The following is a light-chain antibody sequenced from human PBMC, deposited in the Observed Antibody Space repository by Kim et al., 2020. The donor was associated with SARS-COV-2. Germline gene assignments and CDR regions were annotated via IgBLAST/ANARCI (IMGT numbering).Light chain of an antibody. CDR1: QAIGNH. CDR2: ASS. V-gene: IGKV1-27*01. Sequence: GSVGDRVTITCRASQAIGNHLVWYQQKAGKVPKLLIYASSTLQSGVPSRFSGSGSGTEFTLTISSLQPEDVATYFCQKYDGAPWTFGQGTKVEIK. CDR3: QKYDGAPWT. J-gene: IGKJ1*01.